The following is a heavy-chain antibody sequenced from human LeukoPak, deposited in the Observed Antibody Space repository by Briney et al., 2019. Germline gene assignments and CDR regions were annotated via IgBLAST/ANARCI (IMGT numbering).Heavy chain of an antibody. D-gene: IGHD3-10*01. CDR3: ARGSNYYESGKGWFDP. Sequence: SETLSLTCAVYGGSFSGYYWSWIRQPPGKGLEWIGEINHSGSTNYNPSLKSRVTISVDTSKDQFSLKLSSVTAADTSVYFCARGSNYYESGKGWFDPWGQGTLVTVSS. CDR1: GGSFSGYY. CDR2: INHSGST. V-gene: IGHV4-34*01. J-gene: IGHJ5*02.